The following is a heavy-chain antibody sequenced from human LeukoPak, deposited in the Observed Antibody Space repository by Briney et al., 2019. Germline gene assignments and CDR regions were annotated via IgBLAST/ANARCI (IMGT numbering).Heavy chain of an antibody. J-gene: IGHJ4*02. D-gene: IGHD5-12*01. CDR2: IYWNDDK. CDR1: DFSLTTSGEG. Sequence: ESGPTLVNPTQTLTLTCTFSDFSLTTSGEGVGWIRQPPGKALEWLALIYWNDDKSYSPSPKSRLTITKDTSKNQVVLTMTNMDPVDTATYYCAHLLGYSGYYRPFDYWGQGTLVTVSS. CDR3: AHLLGYSGYYRPFDY. V-gene: IGHV2-5*01.